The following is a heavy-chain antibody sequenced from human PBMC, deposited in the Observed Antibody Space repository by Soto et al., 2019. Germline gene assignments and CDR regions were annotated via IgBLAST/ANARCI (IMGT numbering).Heavy chain of an antibody. CDR2: ISTSSGNT. J-gene: IGHJ4*02. CDR3: ARDVDWRLDY. CDR1: GYTFTNYG. D-gene: IGHD3-9*01. V-gene: IGHV1-18*01. Sequence: QVQLVQSGAEVKKPGASVKVSCKASGYTFTNYGISWVRQAPGQGLEWMGWISTSSGNTNYAQKFQDRVTMTTDTSTTTAYMELRSLKSDDTAVYYCARDVDWRLDYWGQGTLVTVFS.